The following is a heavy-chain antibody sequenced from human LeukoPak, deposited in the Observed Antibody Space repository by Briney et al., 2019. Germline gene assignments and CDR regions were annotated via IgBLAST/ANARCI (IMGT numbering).Heavy chain of an antibody. D-gene: IGHD5-24*01. Sequence: GGSLRLSCAASGFTFSSYAMHWVRQAPGKGLEWVAVISYDGSNKYYADSVKGRFTISRDNSKNTLYLQMNSLRAEDTAVYYCARDGYNYFDYWGQGTPVTVSS. CDR2: ISYDGSNK. J-gene: IGHJ4*02. V-gene: IGHV3-30-3*01. CDR1: GFTFSSYA. CDR3: ARDGYNYFDY.